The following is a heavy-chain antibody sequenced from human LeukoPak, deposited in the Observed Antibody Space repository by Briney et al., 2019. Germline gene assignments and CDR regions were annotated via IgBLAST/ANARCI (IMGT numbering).Heavy chain of an antibody. V-gene: IGHV4-59*01. CDR3: ARAPPLGYCSGANCYSAFWDY. CDR2: IYYSGST. CDR1: GGSISSYY. D-gene: IGHD2-15*01. Sequence: SETLPLTCTVSGGSISSYYWSWIRQPPGKGLEWIGYIYYSGSTNYNPSLKSRVTISVDTSKNQVSLKLSSVTAADTAVYYCARAPPLGYCSGANCYSAFWDYWGQGTLVTVSS. J-gene: IGHJ4*02.